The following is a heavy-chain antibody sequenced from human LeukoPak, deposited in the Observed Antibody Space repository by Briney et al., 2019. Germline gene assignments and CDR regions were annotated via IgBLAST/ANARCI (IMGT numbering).Heavy chain of an antibody. CDR2: ISRSGSTK. CDR1: GFTFSVYN. V-gene: IGHV3-11*01. Sequence: GGSERLSCAASGFTFSVYNMRWTRQAPGKGLEWVSSISRSGSTKYYTDSVKGRFTISRDNAKNSLCLQMNSLRAEDTAVYYCARVLRYCSGGNCYSGGLGYMDVSGKGTTVTISS. D-gene: IGHD2-15*01. J-gene: IGHJ6*03. CDR3: ARVLRYCSGGNCYSGGLGYMDV.